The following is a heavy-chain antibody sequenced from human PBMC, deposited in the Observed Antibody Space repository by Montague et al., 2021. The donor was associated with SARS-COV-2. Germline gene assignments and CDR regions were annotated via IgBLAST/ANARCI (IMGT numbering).Heavy chain of an antibody. V-gene: IGHV3-23*03. Sequence: YRRLSCAASGFPFSDSPMSWVRQAPGKGLDWVSVIHSAGRGTYYADSVQGRFTISRDNLKNTVYLQMNSLRDVDTAVYYCAKVGDILAGYSLINLDAWGQGTLVVVSS. J-gene: IGHJ5*02. CDR3: AKVGDILAGYSLINLDA. D-gene: IGHD3-9*01. CDR2: IHSAGRGT. CDR1: GFPFSDSP.